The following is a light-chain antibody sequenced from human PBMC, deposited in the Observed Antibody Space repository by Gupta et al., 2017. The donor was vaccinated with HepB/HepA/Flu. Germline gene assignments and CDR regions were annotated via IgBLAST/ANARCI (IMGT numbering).Light chain of an antibody. CDR1: QTVVYTSNNKNY. Sequence: DIVLTQSPDYLAVSLGERATINCKSSQTVVYTSNNKNYLAWYQQKPGQPPKLLIHWASTRESGVPDRFSGSGSGTDFSLTISSLQAEDVAVYYCQQYYRSPLTFGPGTKVEVK. CDR3: QQYYRSPLT. J-gene: IGKJ3*01. V-gene: IGKV4-1*01. CDR2: WAS.